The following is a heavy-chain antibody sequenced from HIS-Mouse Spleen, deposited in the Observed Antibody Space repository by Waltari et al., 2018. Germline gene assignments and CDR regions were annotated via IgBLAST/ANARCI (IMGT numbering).Heavy chain of an antibody. V-gene: IGHV4-34*01. CDR1: GGSFSGYY. CDR3: AARTSGSLYYFDY. J-gene: IGHJ4*02. D-gene: IGHD1-26*01. Sequence: QVQLQQWGAGLLKPSETLSLTCAVYGGSFSGYYWSWIRQPPGKGLEWIGEINHSGSTYYNPSLKSRVTISVDTSKNQFSLKLSSVTAADTAVYYCAARTSGSLYYFDYWGQGTLVTVSS. CDR2: INHSGST.